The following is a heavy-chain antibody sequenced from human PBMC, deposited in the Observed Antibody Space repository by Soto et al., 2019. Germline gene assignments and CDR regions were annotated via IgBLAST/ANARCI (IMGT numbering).Heavy chain of an antibody. CDR2: ISYDGSNK. CDR1: GFTFSSYG. J-gene: IGHJ4*02. V-gene: IGHV3-30*18. Sequence: QVQLVESGGGVVQPGRSLRLSCAASGFTFSSYGMHWVRQAPGKGLEWVAVISYDGSNKYYADSVKGRFTISRDNSKNTLYLQMNSLRAEDTAVYYCAKDLNGGWYSGWGQGTLVTVSS. CDR3: AKDLNGGWYSG. D-gene: IGHD6-19*01.